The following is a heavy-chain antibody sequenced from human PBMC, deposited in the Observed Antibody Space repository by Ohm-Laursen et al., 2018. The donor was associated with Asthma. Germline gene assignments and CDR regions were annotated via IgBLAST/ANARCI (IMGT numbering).Heavy chain of an antibody. CDR1: GFTFSSYG. V-gene: IGHV3-30-3*01. Sequence: SLRLSCTASGFTFSSYGMHWVRQAPGKGLEWVAVISYDGSNKYYADSVKGRFTISRDNAKNSLYLQMNSLRAEDTAVYYCARDPLTGTGGYWGQGTLVTVSS. CDR2: ISYDGSNK. J-gene: IGHJ4*02. CDR3: ARDPLTGTGGY. D-gene: IGHD1-20*01.